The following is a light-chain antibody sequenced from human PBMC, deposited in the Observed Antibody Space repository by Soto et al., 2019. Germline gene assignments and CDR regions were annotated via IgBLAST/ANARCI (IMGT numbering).Light chain of an antibody. V-gene: IGKV3-20*01. J-gene: IGKJ1*01. Sequence: EIVLTQSPGTLSLSPGERATLSCRASQSVRNNYLAWYQHKPGQAPRLLIYGASARATGIPDKFSGSGSGTDFTLTISRLEPEDFALYYCQEYGSSPTLTFGQGTKVEIK. CDR3: QEYGSSPTLT. CDR1: QSVRNNY. CDR2: GAS.